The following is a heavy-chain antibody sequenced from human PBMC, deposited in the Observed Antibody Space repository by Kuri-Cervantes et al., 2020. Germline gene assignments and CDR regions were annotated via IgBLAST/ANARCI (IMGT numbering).Heavy chain of an antibody. CDR1: GFTFSSYS. CDR3: ARLVGYCSGGSCLPFDY. V-gene: IGHV3-21*01. J-gene: IGHJ4*02. CDR2: ISTISTYI. Sequence: GGSLRLSCAASGFTFSSYSMNWVRQAPGKGLEWVSSISTISTYIYYADSVKGRFTISRDNAKNSLYLQMNSLRAEDAAVYYCARLVGYCSGGSCLPFDYWGQGTLVTVSS. D-gene: IGHD2-15*01.